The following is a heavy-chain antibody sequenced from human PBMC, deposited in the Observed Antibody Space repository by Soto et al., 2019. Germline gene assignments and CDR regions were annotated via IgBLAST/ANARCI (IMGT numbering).Heavy chain of an antibody. Sequence: QVQLQQWGAGLLKPSETLSLTCAVYGGSFSGYYWSWIRQPPGKGLEWIGEINHSGSTNYNLSLKSRVTISVDTSKNQFSLKLSSVTAADTAVYYCATRDYYDSSGYYSNWFDPWGQGTLVTVSS. V-gene: IGHV4-34*01. J-gene: IGHJ5*02. CDR2: INHSGST. D-gene: IGHD3-22*01. CDR3: ATRDYYDSSGYYSNWFDP. CDR1: GGSFSGYY.